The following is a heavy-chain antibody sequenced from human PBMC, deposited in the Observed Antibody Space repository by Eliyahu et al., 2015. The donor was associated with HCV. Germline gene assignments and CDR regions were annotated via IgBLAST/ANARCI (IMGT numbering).Heavy chain of an antibody. Sequence: EVQLEESGGGLAQPGGSLXLSCSASGFTFSDYAFHWVRQAPGKGLEYFSAISSNGGASYYADSVKGRFTLSRDNSENTLYLQVSSLRVEDTAVYYCVKGQRYLEFSPPGSFFDYWGRGTLVTVSS. CDR3: VKGQRYLEFSPPGSFFDY. J-gene: IGHJ4*02. CDR1: GFTFSDYA. CDR2: ISSNGGAS. D-gene: IGHD3-3*01. V-gene: IGHV3-64D*06.